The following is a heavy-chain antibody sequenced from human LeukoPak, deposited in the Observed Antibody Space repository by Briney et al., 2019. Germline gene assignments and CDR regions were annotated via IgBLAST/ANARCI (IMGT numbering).Heavy chain of an antibody. V-gene: IGHV4-34*01. CDR2: SNHSGST. D-gene: IGHD6-13*01. CDR1: GGSFSGYY. Sequence: SETLSLTCAVYGGSFSGYYWSWIRQPPGKGLEWIGGSNHSGSTNYNPSLKSQVTISVDTSKNQFSLKLSSVTAADTAVYYCTQEGIGSDYWGQGTLVSVSS. CDR3: TQEGIGSDY. J-gene: IGHJ4*02.